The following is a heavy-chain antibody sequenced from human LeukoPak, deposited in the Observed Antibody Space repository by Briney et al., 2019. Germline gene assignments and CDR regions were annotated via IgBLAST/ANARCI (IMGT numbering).Heavy chain of an antibody. CDR3: ARDPYDYVWGSYRSNFDY. CDR2: INNDGSSA. V-gene: IGHV3-74*01. D-gene: IGHD3-16*02. CDR1: GVTFSSYW. Sequence: QPGGSLRLSCAASGVTFSSYWMHWVRQAPGKGLVWVSRINNDGSSAYYADSVKGRFTISRDNAKNTLYLQMDSLRAEDTAVYYCARDPYDYVWGSYRSNFDYWGQGTLVTVSS. J-gene: IGHJ4*02.